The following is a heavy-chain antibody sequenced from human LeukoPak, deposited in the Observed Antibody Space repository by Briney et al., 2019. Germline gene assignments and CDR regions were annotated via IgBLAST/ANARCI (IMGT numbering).Heavy chain of an antibody. J-gene: IGHJ5*02. CDR1: GFTFKSYT. CDR2: GSSNGGIK. Sequence: GGSLRLSCAASGFTFKSYTLLWLRLAPGKGLEYFTGGSSNGGIKFYADSVKGRFTISRDNSKNTLYLQMGSLRDEDMAVYYCAMGRVGGSSNWFDPWGQGTLVTVSS. CDR3: AMGRVGGSSNWFDP. D-gene: IGHD1-26*01. V-gene: IGHV3-64*02.